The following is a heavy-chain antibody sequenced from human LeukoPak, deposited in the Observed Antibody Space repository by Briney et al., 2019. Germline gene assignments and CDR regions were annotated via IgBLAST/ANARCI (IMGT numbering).Heavy chain of an antibody. CDR2: IYHSGST. J-gene: IGHJ4*02. CDR3: ARGVGYYDFWSGHYPPDFDY. Sequence: SETLSLTCTVSGYSISSGYYWGWIRQPPGKGLEWFWIIYHSGSTYYNPSLKSRVTISVDTSKNQFSLKLSSVTAADTAVYYCARGVGYYDFWSGHYPPDFDYWGQGTLVTVSS. CDR1: GYSISSGYY. D-gene: IGHD3-3*01. V-gene: IGHV4-38-2*02.